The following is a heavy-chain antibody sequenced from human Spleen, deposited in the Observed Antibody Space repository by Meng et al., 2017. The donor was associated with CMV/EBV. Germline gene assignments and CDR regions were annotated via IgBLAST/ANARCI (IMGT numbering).Heavy chain of an antibody. V-gene: IGHV3-23*01. CDR2: ISGSGGST. CDR1: GFTFSSYA. Sequence: GESLKISCAASGFTFSSYAMSWVRQAPGKGLEWVSAISGSGGSTYYADSVKGRFTISRDNSKNTLYLQMNSLRLEDTAVYYCAKDRLKHSGWYEGFDYWGQGTLVTVSS. J-gene: IGHJ4*02. CDR3: AKDRLKHSGWYEGFDY. D-gene: IGHD6-19*01.